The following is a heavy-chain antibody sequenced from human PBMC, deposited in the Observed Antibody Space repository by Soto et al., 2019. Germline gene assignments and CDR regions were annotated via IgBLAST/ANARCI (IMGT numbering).Heavy chain of an antibody. CDR1: GFTFSDYY. J-gene: IGHJ4*02. V-gene: IGHV3-11*01. CDR2: ISISGSTI. Sequence: PGGSLRLSCAASGFTFSDYYMTWIRQAPGKGLEWVSYISISGSTIYYEDSVKGRFTISRDNAKNSLYLQMNSLRAEDTAVYYCASGEGSSSSFDYWGQGTLVTVSS. D-gene: IGHD6-6*01. CDR3: ASGEGSSSSFDY.